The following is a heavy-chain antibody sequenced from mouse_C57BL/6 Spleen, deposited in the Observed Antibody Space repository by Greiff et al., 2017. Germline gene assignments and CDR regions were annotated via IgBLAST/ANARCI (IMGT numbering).Heavy chain of an antibody. CDR1: GYTFTSYG. J-gene: IGHJ2*01. Sequence: QVQLQQSGAELARPGASVKLSCKASGYTFTSYGISWVKQRTGQGLEWIGEIYPRSGNTYYNEKFKGKATLTADKSSSTAYMELRRLTSEDSAVYFCARSYSNYPYYFDDWGQGTTLTVSS. D-gene: IGHD2-5*01. CDR2: IYPRSGNT. V-gene: IGHV1-81*01. CDR3: ARSYSNYPYYFDD.